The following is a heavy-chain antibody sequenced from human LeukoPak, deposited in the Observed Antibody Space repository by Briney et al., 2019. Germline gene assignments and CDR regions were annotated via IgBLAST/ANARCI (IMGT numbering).Heavy chain of an antibody. D-gene: IGHD3-16*01. Sequence: SETLSLTCTVSGGSISSYCWSWIRQPPGKGLEWIGYIYYSGSTNYNPSLKSRVTRSVDTSKNQFSLKLSSVTAADTAVYYCTRGAGWLIDYWGQGILVTVSS. V-gene: IGHV4-59*01. CDR2: IYYSGST. CDR3: TRGAGWLIDY. CDR1: GGSISSYC. J-gene: IGHJ4*02.